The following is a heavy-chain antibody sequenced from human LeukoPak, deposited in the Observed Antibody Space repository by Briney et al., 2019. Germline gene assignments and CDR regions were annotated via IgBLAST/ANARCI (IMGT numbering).Heavy chain of an antibody. D-gene: IGHD3-22*01. CDR3: ARGFDSRFFDY. CDR2: IKQDGNEK. J-gene: IGHJ4*02. Sequence: GGSLRLSCAASGLTSSSYWMTWVRQAPGKGLEWVANIKQDGNEKYYVDSVKGRFTISRDNAKNSLYLQMNSLRAEDTAVYYCARGFDSRFFDYWGQGTLVTVSS. V-gene: IGHV3-7*01. CDR1: GLTSSSYW.